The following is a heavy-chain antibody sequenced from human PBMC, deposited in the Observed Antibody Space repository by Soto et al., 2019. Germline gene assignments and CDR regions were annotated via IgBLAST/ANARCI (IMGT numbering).Heavy chain of an antibody. D-gene: IGHD6-19*01. CDR3: ARACALPVAGPAWFDP. Sequence: SETLSLTCTVSGGSVSSGSHYWTWIRQPPGKGLEWIGYIYYTGNPNYSPSLKSRVTISVDTSKNQFSLKLSSVTAADTAVYSCARACALPVAGPAWFDPWGQGTLVTVSS. V-gene: IGHV4-61*01. J-gene: IGHJ5*02. CDR2: IYYTGNP. CDR1: GGSVSSGSHY.